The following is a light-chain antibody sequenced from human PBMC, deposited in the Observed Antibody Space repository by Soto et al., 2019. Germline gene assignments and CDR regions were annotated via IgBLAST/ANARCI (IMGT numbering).Light chain of an antibody. J-gene: IGKJ3*01. V-gene: IGKV1-33*01. CDR1: QDIRKY. CDR2: GAS. CDR3: KHYEPLSSFP. Sequence: DIQMTQSPSSLSASVGDRVTITCQASQDIRKYLSWYQQKPGRAPKLLIYGASNLETGVPSRFSGSGYGTDFTFTTISLHHEDIAKHYCKHYEPLSSFPFCPGTNVAIK.